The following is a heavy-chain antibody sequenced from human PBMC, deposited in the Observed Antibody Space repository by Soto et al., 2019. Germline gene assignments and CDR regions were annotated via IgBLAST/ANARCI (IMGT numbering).Heavy chain of an antibody. CDR1: GFTFDRYG. Sequence: PGGSLRLSCAASGFTFDRYGMHWVRQAPGKGLEWVAVIWSDGSTEYYADSVKGRFTISRDNSKNTMYLQMNSLRGEDTGVYYCARGRIPSAIFDWFDPWGQGTLLTLSS. V-gene: IGHV3-33*01. CDR2: IWSDGSTE. D-gene: IGHD2-2*01. CDR3: ARGRIPSAIFDWFDP. J-gene: IGHJ5*02.